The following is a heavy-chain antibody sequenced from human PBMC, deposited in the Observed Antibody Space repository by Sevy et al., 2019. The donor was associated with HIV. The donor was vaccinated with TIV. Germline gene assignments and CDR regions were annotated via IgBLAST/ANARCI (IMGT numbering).Heavy chain of an antibody. V-gene: IGHV3-23*01. CDR2: ISGSGGGR. CDR3: GKEVYRGSYFED. J-gene: IGHJ4*02. D-gene: IGHD3-10*01. CDR1: GFTFSSFA. Sequence: GGSLRLSCAASGFTFSSFAISWVRQAPGKGLEWVSGISGSGGGRKYADSLKGRFTVSRDNAQDTVFLQMNNLRGEDTGLYYCGKEVYRGSYFEDWGQGTLVTVSS.